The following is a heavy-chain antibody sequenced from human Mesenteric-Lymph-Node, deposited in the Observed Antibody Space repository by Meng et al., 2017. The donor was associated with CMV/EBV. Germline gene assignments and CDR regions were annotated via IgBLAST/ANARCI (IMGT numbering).Heavy chain of an antibody. V-gene: IGHV3-23*01. Sequence: GGSLRPSCAASGFTSDNYAMSWVRQAPGKGLEWVSSISSTGGSTNYADSVKGRFTISRDNSKNILFLQMKSLRAEDTAVYYGMKDQGGLGIIGVAELTEGWNNAMDVWGQGTTVTVSS. J-gene: IGHJ6*02. D-gene: IGHD3-10*01. CDR1: GFTSDNYA. CDR3: MKDQGGLGIIGVAELTEGWNNAMDV. CDR2: ISSTGGST.